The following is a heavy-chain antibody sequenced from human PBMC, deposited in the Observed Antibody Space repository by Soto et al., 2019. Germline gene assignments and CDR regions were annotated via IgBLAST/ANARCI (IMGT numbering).Heavy chain of an antibody. CDR1: GFTFRNYA. Sequence: GRSLRVSCAASGFTFRNYAMSWVRHAPGKGLEWVLLVSATAGTTYYTASVKGRFTISRDNSRNTVYLQMNSLRVDETAVFYCWKDHLAGGFDYWGQGTLVTVSS. CDR2: VSATAGTT. CDR3: WKDHLAGGFDY. J-gene: IGHJ4*02. D-gene: IGHD3-16*01. V-gene: IGHV3-23*01.